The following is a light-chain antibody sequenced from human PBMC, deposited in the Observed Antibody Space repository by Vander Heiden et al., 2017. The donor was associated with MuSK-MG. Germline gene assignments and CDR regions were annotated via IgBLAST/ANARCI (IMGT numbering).Light chain of an antibody. CDR3: RQSYSTLALT. V-gene: IGKV1-39*01. CDR1: QSISSY. CDR2: DAS. J-gene: IGKJ4*01. Sequence: DIQMTQSPSSLSASVGDRVTITCRASQSISSYLNWYQQKPGKAPKLLINDASSLQSGVPSRFSGSRSGADFTLTISSLQPEDFATYYCRQSYSTLALTFGGGTKVEIK.